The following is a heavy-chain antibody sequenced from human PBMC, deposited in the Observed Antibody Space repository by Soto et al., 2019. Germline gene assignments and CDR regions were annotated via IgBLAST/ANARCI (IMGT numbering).Heavy chain of an antibody. J-gene: IGHJ5*02. CDR2: IIPIFGTA. Sequence: QVQLVQSGAEVKKPGSSVKVSCKASGGTFSSYAISWVRQAPGQGLEWMGGIIPIFGTANYAQKFQGRVTITADESTSTAYIELSSLRSEDTAVYYCASSGFGELSLYHWFDPWGQGTLVTVSS. V-gene: IGHV1-69*01. CDR1: GGTFSSYA. D-gene: IGHD3-10*01. CDR3: ASSGFGELSLYHWFDP.